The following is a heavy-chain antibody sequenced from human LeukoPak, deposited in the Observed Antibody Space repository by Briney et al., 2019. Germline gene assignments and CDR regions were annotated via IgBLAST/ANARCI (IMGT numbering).Heavy chain of an antibody. CDR2: IFYSGST. CDR3: VRDSGSY. V-gene: IGHV4-61*01. Sequence: SETLSLTCTVSGGSFSSANYYWSWIRQPPGKGLEWIGYIFYSGSTSYNPSLQSRVTISVDSSKNQFSLNLSTVTAADTAVYYCVRDSGSYWGQGTLVTVSS. D-gene: IGHD1-26*01. J-gene: IGHJ4*02. CDR1: GGSFSSANYY.